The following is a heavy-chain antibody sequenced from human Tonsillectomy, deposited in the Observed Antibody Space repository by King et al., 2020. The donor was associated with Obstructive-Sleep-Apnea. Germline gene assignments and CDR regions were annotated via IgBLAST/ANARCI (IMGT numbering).Heavy chain of an antibody. CDR2: ILYSGDT. Sequence: VQLQESGPGLVQPSETLSLTCTISSGSISTYFWTLIRQPPGRGLEWLGDILYSGDTYYNPSLKGRLSISRDTSKTQFSLKLYSVTAADTAVYYCARGLSAVGWFDPWGPGTLVTVSS. D-gene: IGHD6-19*01. V-gene: IGHV4-59*08. CDR1: SGSISTYF. CDR3: ARGLSAVGWFDP. J-gene: IGHJ5*02.